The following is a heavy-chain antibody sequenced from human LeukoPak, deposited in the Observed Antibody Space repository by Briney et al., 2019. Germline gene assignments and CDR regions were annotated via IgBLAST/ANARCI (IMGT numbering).Heavy chain of an antibody. V-gene: IGHV3-30*02. CDR2: IRNDGKNK. D-gene: IGHD5-18*01. Sequence: PGGSLRLSCAASGFTFSIYGMHWVRQAPGKGLESVAFIRNDGKNKYYGDSVKGRITISRDNSQNTLYLQVNSLRAEDTAVYYCAKDFDGYSYDILDIWGQGTLVTVSS. CDR1: GFTFSIYG. CDR3: AKDFDGYSYDILDI. J-gene: IGHJ4*02.